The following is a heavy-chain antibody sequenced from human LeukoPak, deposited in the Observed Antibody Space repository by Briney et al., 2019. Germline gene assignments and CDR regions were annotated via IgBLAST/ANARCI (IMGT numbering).Heavy chain of an antibody. J-gene: IGHJ4*02. D-gene: IGHD2-2*02. CDR3: ARRYTASPGERFDY. CDR2: IYSSGNT. CDR1: GGSISTYY. V-gene: IGHV4-59*08. Sequence: SETLSLTCTVSGGSISTYYWTWIRQPPGKGLEWIGYIYSSGNTNYNPSLSSRVTISLDTSKNQFSLMLRSLTAADTAVYYCARRYTASPGERFDYWGQGIMVPVSS.